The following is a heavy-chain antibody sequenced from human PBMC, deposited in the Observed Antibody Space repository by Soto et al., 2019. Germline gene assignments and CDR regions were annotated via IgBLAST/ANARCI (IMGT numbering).Heavy chain of an antibody. CDR1: GAPINSYY. Sequence: QVQLQESGPGLVKPSDSLNLTCTVSGAPINSYYLTWIRQPGGKGLEWIGRIYPTGNIKYNPSLKSRVTMAEDTSKTQVALQMSSVTAADAAIYYCARDPPSRTQFDYWGQGTLVTVSS. CDR3: ARDPPSRTQFDY. CDR2: IYPTGNI. J-gene: IGHJ4*02. V-gene: IGHV4-4*07.